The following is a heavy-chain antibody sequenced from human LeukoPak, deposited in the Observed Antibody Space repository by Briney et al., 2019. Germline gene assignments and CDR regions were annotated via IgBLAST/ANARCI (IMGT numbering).Heavy chain of an antibody. Sequence: GRSLRLSCAASGFTFSSYGMHWVRQAPGKGLEWVAVISYDGSNKYYADSVKGRFTISRDNSKNTLYLQMNSLRAEDTAVYYCAKEKESYYDSSGSRFDYWGQGTLVTVSS. CDR3: AKEKESYYDSSGSRFDY. J-gene: IGHJ4*02. CDR1: GFTFSSYG. D-gene: IGHD3-22*01. CDR2: ISYDGSNK. V-gene: IGHV3-30*18.